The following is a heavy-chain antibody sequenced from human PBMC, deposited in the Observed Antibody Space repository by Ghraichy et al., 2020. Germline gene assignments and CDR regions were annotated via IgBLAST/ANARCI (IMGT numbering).Heavy chain of an antibody. CDR2: INHSGTT. CDR1: GGSFSGYS. J-gene: IGHJ6*03. V-gene: IGHV4-34*01. CDR3: ARVRHDFWSANRVYYMDV. D-gene: IGHD3-3*01. Sequence: SETLSLTCAVYGGSFSGYSWSWIRQPPGKGLEWIGEINHSGTTNYNPSLRSRLTISVVTSKNQFSLKMTPVTAADTAVYYCARVRHDFWSANRVYYMDVWGKGTTVTVSS.